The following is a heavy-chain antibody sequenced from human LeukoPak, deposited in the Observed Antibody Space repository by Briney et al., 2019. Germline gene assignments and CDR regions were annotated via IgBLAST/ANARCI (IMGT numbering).Heavy chain of an antibody. CDR2: ISYDGSKN. CDR3: AKQATYYYDSSGYLPYYFDY. D-gene: IGHD3-22*01. Sequence: GGSLRLSCAASGFTFSSYDMHWVRQAPGKGLEWVAVISYDGSKNYYGDSVKGRFTISRDNSKNTLYLQMNSLRAEDTAVYYCAKQATYYYDSSGYLPYYFDYWGQGTLVTVSS. CDR1: GFTFSSYD. V-gene: IGHV3-30*18. J-gene: IGHJ4*02.